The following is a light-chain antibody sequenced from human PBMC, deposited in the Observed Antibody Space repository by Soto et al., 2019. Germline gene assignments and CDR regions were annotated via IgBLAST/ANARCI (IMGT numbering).Light chain of an antibody. J-gene: IGKJ1*01. Sequence: DIQMTQSPSTLSASVGDRVTITCRASQSIGSWLAWYQQKPGKAPKLLIYKASSLESGVPSRFSGSGSGPEFTLTISSLQPDDFASYYCQQYGSYSPWTFGKGTKVAIK. CDR3: QQYGSYSPWT. CDR1: QSIGSW. CDR2: KAS. V-gene: IGKV1-5*03.